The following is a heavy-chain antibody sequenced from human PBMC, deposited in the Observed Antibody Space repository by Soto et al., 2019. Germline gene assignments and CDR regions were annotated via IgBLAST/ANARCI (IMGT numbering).Heavy chain of an antibody. CDR3: AILLLEYSSSEFDY. CDR2: ISYDGSNK. D-gene: IGHD6-6*01. J-gene: IGHJ4*02. CDR1: GFTFSSYG. Sequence: PGGSLRLSCAASGFTFSSYGMHWVRQAPGKGLEWVAVISYDGSNKYYADSVKGRFTISRDNSKNTLYLQMNSLRAEDTAVYYCAILLLEYSSSEFDYWGQGTLVTVSS. V-gene: IGHV3-30*03.